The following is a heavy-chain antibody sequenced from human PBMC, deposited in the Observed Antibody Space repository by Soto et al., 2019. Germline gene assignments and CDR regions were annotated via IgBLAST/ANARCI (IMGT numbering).Heavy chain of an antibody. V-gene: IGHV4-31*03. J-gene: IGHJ4*02. CDR2: IYYSGST. D-gene: IGHD3-10*01. CDR1: GGAISSGGYY. CDR3: AGREESYGAGFDY. Sequence: QVQLQESGPGLVKPSQTLSLTCTVSGGAISSGGYYWSWIRKHPGKGLEWIGYIYYSGSTDYNPSMKGRITRSVDTSKNHFALKLSSVTAADTAVYYCAGREESYGAGFDYWGQGTLVPVSS.